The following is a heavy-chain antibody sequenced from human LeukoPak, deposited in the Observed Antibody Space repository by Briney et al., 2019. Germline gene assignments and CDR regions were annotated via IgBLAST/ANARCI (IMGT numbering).Heavy chain of an antibody. J-gene: IGHJ4*02. D-gene: IGHD3-10*01. CDR1: GYTYISYG. Sequence: ASVKVSCKASGYTYISYGINWVRQAPGQGLEWMGWISAYSGDTNYAQKLPGRVTMTTDTSTNTAYMELRSLRSDDTALYYCARASISTMIRGVYSAAPDYWGQGTLVTVSS. CDR3: ARASISTMIRGVYSAAPDY. V-gene: IGHV1-18*01. CDR2: ISAYSGDT.